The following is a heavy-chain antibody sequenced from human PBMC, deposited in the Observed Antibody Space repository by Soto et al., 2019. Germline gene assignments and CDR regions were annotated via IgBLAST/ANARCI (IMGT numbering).Heavy chain of an antibody. CDR1: GVSISSYF. V-gene: IGHV4-59*01. CDR2: TYHRGST. D-gene: IGHD6-25*01. CDR3: ARIGGYHGPLDY. J-gene: IGHJ4*02. Sequence: SETLSLTCSVSGVSISSYFWSWIRQAPGGGLEWIGYTYHRGSTNYSPSLKSRVAISLDTSANQFSLKVNSVTAADTAVYYCARIGGYHGPLDYWGQGTPVTVSS.